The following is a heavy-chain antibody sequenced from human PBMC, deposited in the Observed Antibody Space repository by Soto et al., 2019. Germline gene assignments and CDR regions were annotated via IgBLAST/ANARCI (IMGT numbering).Heavy chain of an antibody. CDR1: GASMNDYY. Sequence: SETLSLTCTVPGASMNDYYGSWIRQSPGKGLEHIGYLHYNGFAEYSPSLRSRVSISMGTSKNQFSLKLSSVTAADTAIYYCERSGHISAGVFWGQGILVTVSS. V-gene: IGHV4-59*01. J-gene: IGHJ4*02. CDR2: LHYNGFA. D-gene: IGHD3-10*01. CDR3: ERSGHISAGVF.